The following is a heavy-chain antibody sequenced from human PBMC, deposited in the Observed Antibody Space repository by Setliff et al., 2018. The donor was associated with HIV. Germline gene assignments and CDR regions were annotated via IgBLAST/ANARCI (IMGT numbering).Heavy chain of an antibody. CDR3: ARDWVTRSNYYGSGSPWYFDF. J-gene: IGHJ2*01. Sequence: PSETLSLTCTVSGGSINNFYWSWIRQPPGKGLEWIGRIYTSGSTNYNPSLKSRVTMSVDTSKNQFSLKLSSVTAADTAVYYCARDWVTRSNYYGSGSPWYFDFWGRGILVTVSS. CDR2: IYTSGST. V-gene: IGHV4-4*07. CDR1: GGSINNFY. D-gene: IGHD3-10*01.